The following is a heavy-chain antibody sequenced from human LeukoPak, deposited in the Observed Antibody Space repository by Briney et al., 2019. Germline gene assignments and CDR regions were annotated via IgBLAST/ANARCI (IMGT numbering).Heavy chain of an antibody. Sequence: PGGSLRLSCAASGFTFSDYYMSWIRQAPGKGLEWVSYISSSGSTIYYADSVKGRFTISRDNAKNSLYLQMNSLRAEDTAVYYCARDLKAGTIRGVFDYWGQGTLVTVSS. J-gene: IGHJ4*02. CDR1: GFTFSDYY. CDR2: ISSSGSTI. D-gene: IGHD6-19*01. CDR3: ARDLKAGTIRGVFDY. V-gene: IGHV3-11*04.